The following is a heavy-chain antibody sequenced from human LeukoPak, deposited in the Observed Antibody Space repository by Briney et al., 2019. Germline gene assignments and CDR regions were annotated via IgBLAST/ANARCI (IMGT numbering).Heavy chain of an antibody. Sequence: ASVKVSCKASGGTFSSYAISWVRQAPGQGLEWMGGIIPIFGTANYAQKFQGRVTITADESTSTAYMELSSLRSEDTAVYYCANLPSPGIAAAGTTGDYFIDYWGQGTLVTVSS. V-gene: IGHV1-69*13. D-gene: IGHD6-13*01. CDR2: IIPIFGTA. CDR1: GGTFSSYA. J-gene: IGHJ4*02. CDR3: ANLPSPGIAAAGTTGDYFIDY.